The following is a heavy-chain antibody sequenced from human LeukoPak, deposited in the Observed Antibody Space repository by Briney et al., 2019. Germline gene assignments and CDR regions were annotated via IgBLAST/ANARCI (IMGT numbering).Heavy chain of an antibody. Sequence: PSETLSLTCTVSGYTISSYYCRWIRQPPGKGLEWIGYIYYTGSTNYNPSLKSRVTMSVDTSKIQFSMRLSSVTAADTAVYYCTRGTETVNYFDYWGQGTLVTVSS. V-gene: IGHV4-59*01. CDR3: TRGTETVNYFDY. CDR1: GYTISSYY. D-gene: IGHD2-21*02. CDR2: IYYTGST. J-gene: IGHJ4*02.